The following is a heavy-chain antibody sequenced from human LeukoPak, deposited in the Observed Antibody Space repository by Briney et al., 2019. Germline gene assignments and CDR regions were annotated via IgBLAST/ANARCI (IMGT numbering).Heavy chain of an antibody. Sequence: GGSLRLSCVVSGFTVSRDYMSWVRQAPGKGLEWVAVIYSSGTTYYADSVKGRFSISRDNSKNTASLQMNSLRVDDTAVYFCARFMGASGFDYWGQGTLVTVSS. V-gene: IGHV3-66*01. D-gene: IGHD1-26*01. CDR2: IYSSGTT. CDR3: ARFMGASGFDY. CDR1: GFTVSRDY. J-gene: IGHJ4*02.